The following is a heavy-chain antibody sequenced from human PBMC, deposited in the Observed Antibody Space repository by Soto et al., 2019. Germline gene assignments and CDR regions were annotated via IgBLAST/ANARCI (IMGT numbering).Heavy chain of an antibody. J-gene: IGHJ5*02. D-gene: IGHD2-2*01. CDR2: IIPIFGTA. Sequence: GASVKVSCKASGGTFSSYAISWVRQAPGQGLEWMGGIIPIFGTANYAQKFQGRVTITADESTSTAYMELSSLRSEDTAVYYCARGGNVVVPAATYNWFDPWGQGTLVTVSS. CDR3: ARGGNVVVPAATYNWFDP. V-gene: IGHV1-69*13. CDR1: GGTFSSYA.